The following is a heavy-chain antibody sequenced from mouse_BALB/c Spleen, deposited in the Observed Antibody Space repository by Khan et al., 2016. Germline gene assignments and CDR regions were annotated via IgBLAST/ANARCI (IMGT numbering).Heavy chain of an antibody. CDR1: GYTFTTAG. Sequence: QCQLVQSGPELKKPGETVRISCKASGYTFTTAGMQWVQKMPGKGLKWIGWINTHSGVPKYAEDFKGRFAFSLETSASTAYLQISNLKNEDMATYFCARWGSLRGAMDYWGQGTSVTVSS. J-gene: IGHJ4*01. CDR2: INTHSGVP. V-gene: IGHV9-4*02. CDR3: ARWGSLRGAMDY.